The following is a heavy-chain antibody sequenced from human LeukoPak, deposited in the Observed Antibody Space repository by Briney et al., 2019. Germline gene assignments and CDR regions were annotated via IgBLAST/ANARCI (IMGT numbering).Heavy chain of an antibody. CDR2: INPNSGGT. J-gene: IGHJ3*02. D-gene: IGHD3-10*01. V-gene: IGHV1-2*02. Sequence: ASVKVSYKASGYTFTGYYMHWVRQAPGQGLEWMGWINPNSGGTNYAQKLQGRVTMTRDTSISTAYMELSRLRSDDTAVYYCARDRLSGRAAVGAFDIWGQGTMVTVSS. CDR1: GYTFTGYY. CDR3: ARDRLSGRAAVGAFDI.